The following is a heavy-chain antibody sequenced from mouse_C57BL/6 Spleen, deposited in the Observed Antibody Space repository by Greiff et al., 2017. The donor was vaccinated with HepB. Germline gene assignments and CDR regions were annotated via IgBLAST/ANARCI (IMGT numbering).Heavy chain of an antibody. CDR3: ARVNSGYGYFDY. D-gene: IGHD3-2*02. CDR2: ISDGGSYT. V-gene: IGHV5-4*03. J-gene: IGHJ2*01. Sequence: EVKLVESGGGLVKPGGSLKLSCAASGFTFSSYAMSWVRQTPEKRLEWVATISDGGSYTYYPDNVKGRFTISRDNAKNNLYLQMSHLKSEDTAMYYCARVNSGYGYFDYWGQGTTLTVSS. CDR1: GFTFSSYA.